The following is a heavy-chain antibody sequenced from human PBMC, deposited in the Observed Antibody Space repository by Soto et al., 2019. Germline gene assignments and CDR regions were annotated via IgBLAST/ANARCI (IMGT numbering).Heavy chain of an antibody. Sequence: SVKDSCKASGGTFCSYAITWGRRAPVQGLEWLGGIIPILNSPAYAQKFKARVVITADEVTNTAYMELNSLRFDDTAVYYCAREAPYCTSATCPKFYDMDVWGQGTTVTVSS. J-gene: IGHJ6*02. CDR1: GGTFCSYA. CDR2: IIPILNSP. CDR3: AREAPYCTSATCPKFYDMDV. D-gene: IGHD2-2*01. V-gene: IGHV1-69*01.